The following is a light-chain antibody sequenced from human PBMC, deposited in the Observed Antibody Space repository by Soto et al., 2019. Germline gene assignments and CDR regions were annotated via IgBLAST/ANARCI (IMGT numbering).Light chain of an antibody. CDR2: DAS. J-gene: IGKJ1*01. CDR3: QQCINWPPT. Sequence: PGERATLSCRASQSVSSYFAWYQQKPGQAPRLLIYDASKRATGIPARFSGSGSGTDFTLTISSLEPEDFAVYYCQQCINWPPTFGQGTKVEIK. V-gene: IGKV3-11*01. CDR1: QSVSSY.